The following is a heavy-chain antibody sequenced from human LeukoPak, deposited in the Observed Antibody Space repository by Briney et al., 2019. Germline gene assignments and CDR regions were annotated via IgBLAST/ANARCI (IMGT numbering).Heavy chain of an antibody. V-gene: IGHV3-21*01. D-gene: IGHD3-22*01. CDR1: GFTFSSYA. CDR3: ARDTNYYDSSGLGAAFDI. J-gene: IGHJ3*02. Sequence: GRSLRLSCAASGFTFSSYAMHWVRQAPGKGLEWVSSISSSSSYIYYADSVKGRFTISRDNAKNSLYLQMNSLRAEDTAVYYCARDTNYYDSSGLGAAFDIWGQGTMVTVSS. CDR2: ISSSSSYI.